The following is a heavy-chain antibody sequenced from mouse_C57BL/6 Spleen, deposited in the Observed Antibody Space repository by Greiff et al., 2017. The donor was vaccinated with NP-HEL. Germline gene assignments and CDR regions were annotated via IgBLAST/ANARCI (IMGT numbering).Heavy chain of an antibody. CDR3: ARRGDY. CDR1: GYTFTSYW. Sequence: QVQLQQPGAELVKPGASVKLSCKASGYTFTSYWMQWVKQRPGQGLEWIGEIDPSDSYTNYNQKFKGKATLTVDTSSSTAYMQLSSLTSEDSAVYYCARRGDYWGQGTPLTVSS. J-gene: IGHJ2*01. CDR2: IDPSDSYT. V-gene: IGHV1-50*01.